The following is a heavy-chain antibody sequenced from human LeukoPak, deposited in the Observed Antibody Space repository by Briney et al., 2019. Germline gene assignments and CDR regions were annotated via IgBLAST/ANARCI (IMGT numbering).Heavy chain of an antibody. CDR1: GYTFTGYY. Sequence: GASVKVSCKASGYTFTGYYMHWVRQAPGQGLEWMGWINPNSGGTNYAQKFQGRVTMTRDTSISTAYMELSRLRSDDTAVYYCARPALFLVPWSDPWGRGTLVTVSS. V-gene: IGHV1-2*02. J-gene: IGHJ5*02. D-gene: IGHD6-25*01. CDR2: INPNSGGT. CDR3: ARPALFLVPWSDP.